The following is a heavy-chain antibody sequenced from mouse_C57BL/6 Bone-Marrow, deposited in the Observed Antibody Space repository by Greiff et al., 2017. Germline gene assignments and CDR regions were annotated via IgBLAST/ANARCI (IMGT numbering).Heavy chain of an antibody. J-gene: IGHJ3*01. CDR3: ACLLWLRRAWFAY. Sequence: QVQLQQSGPELVKPGASVKISCKASGYAFSSSWMNWVKQRPGQGLEWIGRIYPGDGDTNYNGKFKGKATLTADKSSSTSYMPLSSLTSEDSAVYFCACLLWLRRAWFAYWGQGTLVTVSA. D-gene: IGHD2-2*01. CDR2: IYPGDGDT. CDR1: GYAFSSSW. V-gene: IGHV1-82*01.